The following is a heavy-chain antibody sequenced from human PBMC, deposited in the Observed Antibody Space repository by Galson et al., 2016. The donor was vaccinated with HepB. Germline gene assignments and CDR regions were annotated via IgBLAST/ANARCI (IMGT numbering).Heavy chain of an antibody. Sequence: SLRLSCAASGFTFSRYGMYWVRQAPGKGLEWVAVIWYDGGNKYYADSVKGRFTISRDNSKNTLYLQMNSLRAEDTAVYYCARDQEWLRPYYYYGMDVWGQGTTVTVSS. CDR2: IWYDGGNK. CDR3: ARDQEWLRPYYYYGMDV. D-gene: IGHD5-12*01. J-gene: IGHJ6*02. CDR1: GFTFSRYG. V-gene: IGHV3-33*07.